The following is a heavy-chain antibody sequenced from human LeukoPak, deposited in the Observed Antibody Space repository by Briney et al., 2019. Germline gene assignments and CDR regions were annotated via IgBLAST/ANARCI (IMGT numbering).Heavy chain of an antibody. CDR1: GFTFGSYA. CDR3: AREKAHDYVWGSYRPFDY. V-gene: IGHV3-23*01. CDR2: ISGNGGST. J-gene: IGHJ4*02. D-gene: IGHD3-16*02. Sequence: GGSLRLSCAASGFTFGSYAMSWVRQAPGKGLEWVSAISGNGGSTFYADSVKGRFTISRDNAKNSLYLQMNSLRAEDTAVYYCAREKAHDYVWGSYRPFDYWGQGTLVTVSS.